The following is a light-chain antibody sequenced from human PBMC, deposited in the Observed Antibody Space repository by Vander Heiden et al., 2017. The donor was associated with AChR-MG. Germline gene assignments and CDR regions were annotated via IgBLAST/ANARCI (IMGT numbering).Light chain of an antibody. CDR1: QSLLHKNGYHY. CDR2: LGS. CDR3: REALQSPCT. V-gene: IGKV2-28*01. Sequence: DIVMSQSPLSLAVSPGEPASVSCRSSQSLLHKNGYHYLDWYLQKPGQSPQLLIYLGSNRASGVPDSFSGSGSGTDFTLKISRVEPEDVGVYYCREALQSPCTFGQGTKLEIK. J-gene: IGKJ2*02.